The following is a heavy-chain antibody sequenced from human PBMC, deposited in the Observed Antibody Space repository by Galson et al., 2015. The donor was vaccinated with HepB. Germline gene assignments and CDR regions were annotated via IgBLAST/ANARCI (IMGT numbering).Heavy chain of an antibody. Sequence: SVKVSCKASGGTFSSYAISWVRQAPRQGLEWMGGIIPIFGTANYAQKFQGRVTITADESTSTAYMELSSLRSEDTAVYYCAREAGSGYDGGAFDIWGQGTMVTVSS. CDR1: GGTFSSYA. CDR2: IIPIFGTA. V-gene: IGHV1-69*13. J-gene: IGHJ3*02. D-gene: IGHD5-12*01. CDR3: AREAGSGYDGGAFDI.